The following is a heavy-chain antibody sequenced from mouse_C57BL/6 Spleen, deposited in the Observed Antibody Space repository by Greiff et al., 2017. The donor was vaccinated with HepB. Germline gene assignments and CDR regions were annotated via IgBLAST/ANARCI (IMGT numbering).Heavy chain of an antibody. J-gene: IGHJ3*01. Sequence: QVQLQQPGAELVRPGSSVKLSCKASGYTFTSYWMHWVKQRPIQGLEWIGNIDPSDSETHYNQKFKDKATLTVDKSSSTAYMQLSSLTSEDSAVYYCARKGDSSGSWFAYWGQGTLVTVSA. CDR1: GYTFTSYW. D-gene: IGHD3-2*02. V-gene: IGHV1-52*01. CDR2: IDPSDSET. CDR3: ARKGDSSGSWFAY.